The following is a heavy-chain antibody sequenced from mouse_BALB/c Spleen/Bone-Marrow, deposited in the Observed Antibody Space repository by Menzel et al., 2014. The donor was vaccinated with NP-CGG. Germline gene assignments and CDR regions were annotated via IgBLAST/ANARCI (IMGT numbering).Heavy chain of an antibody. Sequence: LVESGAEFVKPGAPVKLSCKASGYTFTNYWMNWVKQRPGRGLEWIGRIDPSDSETHYNQKFKDKATLTVDKSSSTAYIQLSSLTSEDSAVNYCARGYYGRTYGWYFDVWGAGTTVTVSS. D-gene: IGHD1-1*01. CDR3: ARGYYGRTYGWYFDV. CDR1: GYTFTNYW. CDR2: IDPSDSET. J-gene: IGHJ1*01. V-gene: IGHV1-69*02.